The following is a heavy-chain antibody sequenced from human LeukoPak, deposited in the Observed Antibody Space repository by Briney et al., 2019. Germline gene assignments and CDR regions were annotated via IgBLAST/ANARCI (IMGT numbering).Heavy chain of an antibody. Sequence: HTGGTLRLSCAASGFTFSSYWMSWVRQAPGKGLEWVANIKQDGSEEYYVDSVKGRFTISRDNAKNSLYLQMNSLRAEDTAVYYCARPIHTDDLLWSYWGQGTLVTVSS. CDR2: IKQDGSEE. D-gene: IGHD3-10*01. CDR1: GFTFSSYW. J-gene: IGHJ4*02. CDR3: ARPIHTDDLLWSY. V-gene: IGHV3-7*01.